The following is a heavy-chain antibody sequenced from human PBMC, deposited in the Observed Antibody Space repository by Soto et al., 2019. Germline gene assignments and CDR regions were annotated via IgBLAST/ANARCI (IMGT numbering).Heavy chain of an antibody. D-gene: IGHD6-13*01. Sequence: QVQLQQWGAGLLKPSETLSLTCAVYVGSFSGHYWTWIRQPPGKGLEWIGEINHRGSPNYNPSLKSRVTMSVDTSKNQFSLNLSSVTAADTAVYYCARGSEAAAGTWYFDYWGQGNLVTVSS. CDR1: VGSFSGHY. CDR3: ARGSEAAAGTWYFDY. V-gene: IGHV4-34*01. CDR2: INHRGSP. J-gene: IGHJ4*02.